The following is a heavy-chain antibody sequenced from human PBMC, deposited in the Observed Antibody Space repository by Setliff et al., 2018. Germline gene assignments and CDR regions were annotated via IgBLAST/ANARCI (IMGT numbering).Heavy chain of an antibody. CDR3: VRASVRYYDSSGFNY. V-gene: IGHV3-7*01. J-gene: IGHJ4*02. Sequence: GGSLRLSCAASRFTFSNYWMSWVRQAPGKGLEWVANIKEDGSEKYYVDSVKGRFTISRDNAKNSLDLQMDSLRAEDTAVYYCVRASVRYYDSSGFNYWGQGTLVTVSS. CDR2: IKEDGSEK. D-gene: IGHD3-22*01. CDR1: RFTFSNYW.